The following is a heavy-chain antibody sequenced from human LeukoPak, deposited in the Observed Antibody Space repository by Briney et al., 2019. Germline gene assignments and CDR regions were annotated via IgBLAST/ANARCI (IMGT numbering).Heavy chain of an antibody. CDR1: GASITDHY. CDR3: AKDRGRVHFHP. V-gene: IGHV4-59*11. Sequence: SETLSLTCDVSGASITDHYWSWIRRPPGKGLEWIGYIYYSGSTNYNPSLKSRVSISIDSSKIRFSLNLRSVTAADTAVYYCAKDRGRVHFHPWGQGALVTVSS. J-gene: IGHJ5*02. D-gene: IGHD3-10*01. CDR2: IYYSGST.